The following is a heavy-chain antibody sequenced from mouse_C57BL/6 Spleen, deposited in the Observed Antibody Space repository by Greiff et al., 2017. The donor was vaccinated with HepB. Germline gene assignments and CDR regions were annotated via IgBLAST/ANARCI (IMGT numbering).Heavy chain of an antibody. D-gene: IGHD1-1*01. V-gene: IGHV1-64*01. CDR2: IHPNSGST. CDR3: ARYYGSSFHFDY. Sequence: VQLQQSGAELVKPGASVKLSCKASGYTFTSYWMHWVKQRPGQGLEWIGMIHPNSGSTNYNEKFKSKATLTVDKSSSTAYMQLSSLTSEDSAVYYCARYYGSSFHFDYWGQGTTLTVSS. CDR1: GYTFTSYW. J-gene: IGHJ2*01.